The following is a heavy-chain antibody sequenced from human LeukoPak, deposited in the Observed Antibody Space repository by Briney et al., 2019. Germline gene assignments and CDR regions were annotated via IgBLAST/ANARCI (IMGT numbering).Heavy chain of an antibody. J-gene: IGHJ2*01. CDR1: GGSISSYY. D-gene: IGHD6-13*01. Sequence: PSETLSLTCTVSGGSISSYYWSWIRQPPGKGLEWIGYISSSGSAKYNPSLKSRVTISVDTSKNQFSLRLSSVSAADTAVYYCARPATSSWFPHYWYFDLWGRGTLVTVSS. CDR3: ARPATSSWFPHYWYFDL. CDR2: ISSSGSA. V-gene: IGHV4-59*08.